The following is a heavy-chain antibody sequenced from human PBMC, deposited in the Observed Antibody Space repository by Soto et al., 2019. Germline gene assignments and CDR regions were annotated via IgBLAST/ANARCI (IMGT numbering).Heavy chain of an antibody. CDR2: ISGSGDIT. Sequence: EVQLLESGGGLVQPGGSLRLSCAASGFSFGIYAMGWVRQAPGKALELVSVISGSGDITYYADSVKGRFTISRDNSKNTLYLQLNSLRAEDTAVYYCAKHSRNGLTIDWYFDLWGRGTLVTVSS. CDR1: GFSFGIYA. V-gene: IGHV3-23*01. CDR3: AKHSRNGLTIDWYFDL. J-gene: IGHJ2*01. D-gene: IGHD3-9*01.